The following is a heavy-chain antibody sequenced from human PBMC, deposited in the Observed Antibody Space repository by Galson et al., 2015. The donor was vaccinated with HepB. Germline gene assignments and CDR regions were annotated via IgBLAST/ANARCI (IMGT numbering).Heavy chain of an antibody. J-gene: IGHJ6*02. CDR1: GFTFSSYA. Sequence: SLRLSCAASGFTFSSYAMSWVRQAPGKGLEWVSAISGSGGSTYYADSVKGRFTISRDNSKNTLYLQMNSLRAEDTAVYYCAKGVGATDYYGMDVWGQGTTVTVSS. D-gene: IGHD1-26*01. CDR3: AKGVGATDYYGMDV. V-gene: IGHV3-23*01. CDR2: ISGSGGST.